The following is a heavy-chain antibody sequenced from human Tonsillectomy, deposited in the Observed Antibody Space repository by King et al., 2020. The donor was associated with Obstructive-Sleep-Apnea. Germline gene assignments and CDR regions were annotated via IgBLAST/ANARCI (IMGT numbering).Heavy chain of an antibody. V-gene: IGHV3-23*04. CDR3: ATPPCDYFFEN. Sequence: VQLVESGGGLVQPGGSLRLSCAVSGSTFSSHGMSWVRQPPRKGLEWVAAITSSGDGTYYADSVKGRFTISRDNSKNTLYLHMHSLRGEDTAVYYCATPPCDYFFENWGQGTLVTVSS. CDR2: ITSSGDGT. J-gene: IGHJ4*02. D-gene: IGHD2-21*02. CDR1: GSTFSSHG.